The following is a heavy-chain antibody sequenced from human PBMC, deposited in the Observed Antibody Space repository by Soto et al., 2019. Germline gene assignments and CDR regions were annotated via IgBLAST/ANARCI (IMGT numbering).Heavy chain of an antibody. V-gene: IGHV5-51*01. Sequence: PGESLKISCKGSGYSFTSYWIGWVRQMPGKGLEWMGIIYPGDSDTRYSPSFQGQVTISADKSISTAYLQWSSLKASDTAMYYCARKSGALWSGDHPTLNWGQGTLVTVSS. J-gene: IGHJ4*02. CDR3: ARKSGALWSGDHPTLN. CDR2: IYPGDSDT. D-gene: IGHD3-10*01. CDR1: GYSFTSYW.